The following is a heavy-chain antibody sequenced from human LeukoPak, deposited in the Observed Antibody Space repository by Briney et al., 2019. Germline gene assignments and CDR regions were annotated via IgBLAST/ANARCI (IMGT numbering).Heavy chain of an antibody. Sequence: ASVTVSCKASGYTFRSYGISWVRQAPGQGLEWMGWISPYSGSTSYPQKFQGRVTVTTDTSTSTAYMELRSLRSDDTAVYFCARALREYSSSWFSDFWGQGTLVTVSS. J-gene: IGHJ4*02. CDR1: GYTFRSYG. D-gene: IGHD6-13*01. CDR2: ISPYSGST. V-gene: IGHV1-18*01. CDR3: ARALREYSSSWFSDF.